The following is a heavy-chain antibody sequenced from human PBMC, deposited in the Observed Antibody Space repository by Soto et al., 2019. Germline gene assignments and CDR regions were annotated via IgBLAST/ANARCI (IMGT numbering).Heavy chain of an antibody. D-gene: IGHD3-3*01. V-gene: IGHV5-51*01. J-gene: IGHJ6*02. CDR3: ARGERVLRFLEWQYYYYYGMDV. CDR1: GYSFTSYW. Sequence: GESLKMSCKGSGYSFTSYWIGWVRQMPGKGLEWMGIIYPGDSDTRYSPSFQGQVTISADKSISTAYLQWSSLKASDTAMYYCARGERVLRFLEWQYYYYYGMDVWGQGTTVTVSS. CDR2: IYPGDSDT.